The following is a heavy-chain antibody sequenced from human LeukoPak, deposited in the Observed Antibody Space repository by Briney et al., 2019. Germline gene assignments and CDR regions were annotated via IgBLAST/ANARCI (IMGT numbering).Heavy chain of an antibody. V-gene: IGHV3-53*01. CDR1: GFTVRSNY. CDR3: ARDYYYDSSGYYYYYMDV. D-gene: IGHD3-22*01. J-gene: IGHJ6*03. Sequence: GGSLRLSCAASGFTVRSNYMSWVRQAPRKGVEWVSVIYSGGSTYYADSVKGRFTISRDNSKNTLYLQMNSLRAEDTAVYYCARDYYYDSSGYYYYYMDVWGKGTTVTVSS. CDR2: IYSGGST.